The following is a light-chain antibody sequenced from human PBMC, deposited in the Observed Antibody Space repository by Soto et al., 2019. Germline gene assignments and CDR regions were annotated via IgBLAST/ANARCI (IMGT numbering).Light chain of an antibody. J-gene: IGLJ1*01. CDR3: CSCAGRSTYA. V-gene: IGLV2-23*01. Sequence: QSALTQPASVSGSPGQSLTLSCTGTSSDVGSYNLVSWYQQNPGKAPKLMIYEGSKRHSGVSNRLSGSKSGNPASLLISGLQAEYEADYDCCSCAGRSTYAFGPDTKVTV. CDR2: EGS. CDR1: SSDVGSYNL.